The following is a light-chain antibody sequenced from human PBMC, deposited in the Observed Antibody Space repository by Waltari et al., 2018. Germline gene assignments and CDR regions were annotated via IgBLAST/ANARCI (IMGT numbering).Light chain of an antibody. CDR2: WAS. Sequence: DIVMTQSPDSLAVSLGERATINCQSSQSVLYSSNNKNYLAWYQQKPGPPPKLLIYWASTRESGVPDRFSGSGSGTDFTLTISSLQAEDVAVYYCQQYYSTPPTFGQGTKVEIK. CDR3: QQYYSTPPT. V-gene: IGKV4-1*01. CDR1: QSVLYSSNNKNY. J-gene: IGKJ1*01.